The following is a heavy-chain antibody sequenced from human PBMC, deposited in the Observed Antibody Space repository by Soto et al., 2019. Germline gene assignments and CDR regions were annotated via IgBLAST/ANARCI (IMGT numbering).Heavy chain of an antibody. Sequence: EVHLLESGGGLVQPGGSLRLSCAASGFIFKNYVMSWVRQAPGKGLEWVSGISGSGAHTYYADSVKGRFTISRDNSKNTVYLQMNSLRADDTAVFYCAKDSSYYDSPTESDSWGQGTLVTVSS. V-gene: IGHV3-23*01. CDR1: GFIFKNYV. CDR3: AKDSSYYDSPTESDS. D-gene: IGHD3-10*01. J-gene: IGHJ4*02. CDR2: ISGSGAHT.